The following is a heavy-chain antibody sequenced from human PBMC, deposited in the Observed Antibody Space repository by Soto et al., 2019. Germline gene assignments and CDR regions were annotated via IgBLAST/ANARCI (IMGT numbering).Heavy chain of an antibody. CDR3: ARVLVLTMVREADLNSDSLRKYFDY. Sequence: SETLSLTCAVYGASFSGYYWSWIRQPPGKGLEWIGEINHSGSTNYNPSLKSRVTISVDTSKNQFSLKLSSVTAADTAVYYCARVLVLTMVREADLNSDSLRKYFDYWGQGNLVTVS. CDR1: GASFSGYY. CDR2: INHSGST. J-gene: IGHJ4*02. D-gene: IGHD3-10*01. V-gene: IGHV4-34*01.